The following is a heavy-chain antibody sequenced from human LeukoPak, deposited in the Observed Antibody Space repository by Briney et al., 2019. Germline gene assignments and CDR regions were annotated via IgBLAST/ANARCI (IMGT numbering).Heavy chain of an antibody. CDR3: ARDRSRGLNYFDY. CDR1: GGSISSSSYY. CDR2: IYYSGST. D-gene: IGHD3-10*01. Sequence: SETLSLTCTVSGGSISSSSYYWGWIRQPPGKGLEWIGSIYYSGSTYYNPSLKSRVTISVDTSKNHFSLKLSSVTAADTAVYYCARDRSRGLNYFDYWGQGTLVTVSS. J-gene: IGHJ4*02. V-gene: IGHV4-39*07.